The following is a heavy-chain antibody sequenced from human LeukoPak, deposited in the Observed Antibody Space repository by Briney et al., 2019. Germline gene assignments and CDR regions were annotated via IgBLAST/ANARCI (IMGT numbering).Heavy chain of an antibody. CDR1: GFTFSSYA. CDR2: ISGSGGST. D-gene: IGHD5-18*01. Sequence: GGSLRLSCAASGFTFSSYAMSWVRQAPGKGLEWVSAISGSGGSTYYADSVKGRFTISRDNSKNTLYLQMNSLRAEDTAVYYCAKGERGYSYGPVDYWGQGTLVTVSS. J-gene: IGHJ4*02. CDR3: AKGERGYSYGPVDY. V-gene: IGHV3-23*01.